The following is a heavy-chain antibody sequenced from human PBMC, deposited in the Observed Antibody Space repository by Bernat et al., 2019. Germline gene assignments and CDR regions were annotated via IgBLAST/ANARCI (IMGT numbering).Heavy chain of an antibody. V-gene: IGHV3-7*01. CDR3: TRALDY. CDR1: EFTFSNYW. Sequence: EIQLVESGGGLVQPGGSLRLSCIASEFTFSNYWMDLVRQAPGKGLEWVANINQDGSEMYYLDSVKGRFTISRDNAKNSLYLQMNSLRVDDTAVYYCTRALDYWGQGTLVTVSS. CDR2: INQDGSEM. J-gene: IGHJ4*01.